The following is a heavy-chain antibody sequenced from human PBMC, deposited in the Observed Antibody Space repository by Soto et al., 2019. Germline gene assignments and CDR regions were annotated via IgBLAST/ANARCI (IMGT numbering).Heavy chain of an antibody. CDR1: GFTFSSYW. CDR2: VKQDGSEK. D-gene: IGHD2-2*01. V-gene: IGHV3-7*01. Sequence: GGSLRLSCAASGFTFSSYWMSWVRQAPGKGLEWVANVKQDGSEKYYVDSVKGRFTISRDNAKNSLYLQMNSLRAEDTAVYYCARDRGVVVPAAMYAFDIWGQGTMVTVSS. CDR3: ARDRGVVVPAAMYAFDI. J-gene: IGHJ3*02.